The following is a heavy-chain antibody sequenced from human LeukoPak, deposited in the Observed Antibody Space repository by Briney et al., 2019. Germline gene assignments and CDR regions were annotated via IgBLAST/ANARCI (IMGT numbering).Heavy chain of an antibody. V-gene: IGHV4-61*02. D-gene: IGHD6-13*01. CDR3: ARVSGSSWAYDY. CDR2: TDTSGST. Sequence: SQTLSLTCTVSGGSISSGNYYWSWIRQPAGKGLEWIGRTDTSGSTNYNPSLKSRVTISVDTSKNQFSLKLSSVTAADTAVYYCARVSGSSWAYDYWGQGTLVTVSS. CDR1: GGSISSGNYY. J-gene: IGHJ4*02.